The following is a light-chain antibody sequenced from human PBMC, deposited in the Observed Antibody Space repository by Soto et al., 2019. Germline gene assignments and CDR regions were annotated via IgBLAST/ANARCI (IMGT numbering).Light chain of an antibody. V-gene: IGKV1-5*01. Sequence: DIQMTQSPSTLSPSLGDRVTITCRASRSISDWVAWYQQKPGEAPKLLIFDASNLKSGVPSRFSGSGSGTEFTLTISSLQPDDVATYYCLQCHNHSWTFGQGTRVEI. CDR1: RSISDW. CDR2: DAS. CDR3: LQCHNHSWT. J-gene: IGKJ1*01.